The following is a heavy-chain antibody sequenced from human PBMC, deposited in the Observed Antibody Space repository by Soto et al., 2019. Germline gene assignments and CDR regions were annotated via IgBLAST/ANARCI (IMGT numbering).Heavy chain of an antibody. Sequence: QITMEESGPTLVMATLTLTLTCTFSGFSLDTYGVGVAWIRQPPGKALEWLALIYWDADNRYSPSLKNRLTITKDTSKNQVVLTMTNMDAADTGTYFCARKSGAPWSFDFWGQGTLVTVSS. V-gene: IGHV2-5*02. CDR3: ARKSGAPWSFDF. CDR2: IYWDADN. CDR1: GFSLDTYGVG. J-gene: IGHJ4*02. D-gene: IGHD2-15*01.